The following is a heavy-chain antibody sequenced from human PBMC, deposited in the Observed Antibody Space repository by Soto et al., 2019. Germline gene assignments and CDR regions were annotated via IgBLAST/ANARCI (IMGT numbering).Heavy chain of an antibody. CDR1: GGSISSGDYY. CDR2: IYYSGST. CDR3: ARLGAYYQSLDP. J-gene: IGHJ5*02. D-gene: IGHD2-21*01. V-gene: IGHV4-30-4*01. Sequence: PSETLSLTCTVSGGSISSGDYYWSWIRQPPGKGLEWIGYIYYSGSTYYNPSLKSRVTISVDTSKNQFSLKLSSVTAADTAVYFCARLGAYYQSLDPWGQGALVTVSS.